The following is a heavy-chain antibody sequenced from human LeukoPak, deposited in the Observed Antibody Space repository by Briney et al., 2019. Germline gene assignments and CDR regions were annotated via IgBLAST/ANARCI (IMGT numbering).Heavy chain of an antibody. J-gene: IGHJ4*02. CDR2: IGSSSSYI. Sequence: GGSLRLSCAASGFTFSSYRMNWVRQAPGRGLEWVSSIGSSSSYIYYADSVKGRFTISRDNAKNSQYLQMNSLRAEDTAVYYCARDPWTNSDYDGFDYWGQGTLVTVSS. V-gene: IGHV3-21*01. CDR1: GFTFSSYR. CDR3: ARDPWTNSDYDGFDY. D-gene: IGHD5-12*01.